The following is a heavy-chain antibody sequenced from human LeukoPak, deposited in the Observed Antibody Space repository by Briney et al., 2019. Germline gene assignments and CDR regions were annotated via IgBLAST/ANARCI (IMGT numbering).Heavy chain of an antibody. CDR2: ISDSGGST. V-gene: IGHV3-23*01. D-gene: IGHD4-23*01. CDR1: GFTFSSYA. J-gene: IGHJ4*02. CDR3: AKDHNYGANSPFDY. Sequence: GGSLRPSCAASGFTFSSYAMSWVRQAPGKGLEWVSTISDSGGSTYYADSVKGRFTISRDNSKNTLYLQMNSLRAEDTAVYYCAKDHNYGANSPFDYWGQGTLVTVSS.